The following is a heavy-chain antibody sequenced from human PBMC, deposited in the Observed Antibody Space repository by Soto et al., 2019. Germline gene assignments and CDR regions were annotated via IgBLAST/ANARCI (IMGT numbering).Heavy chain of an antibody. Sequence: SGPTLVNPTQTLTLTCTYSGFSLSTSGVGVGWIRQPPGKALEWLALIYWNDDKRYSPSLKSRLTITKDTSKNQVVLTMTNMDPVDTATYYCAHVTTVVTPADFDYWGQGTLVTSPQ. J-gene: IGHJ4*02. CDR3: AHVTTVVTPADFDY. CDR2: IYWNDDK. D-gene: IGHD4-17*01. CDR1: GFSLSTSGVG. V-gene: IGHV2-5*01.